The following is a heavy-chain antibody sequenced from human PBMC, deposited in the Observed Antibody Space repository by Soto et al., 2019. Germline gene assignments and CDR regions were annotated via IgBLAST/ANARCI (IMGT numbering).Heavy chain of an antibody. CDR2: MSGSGSST. CDR1: GFTFSNYA. V-gene: IGHV3-23*01. D-gene: IGHD1-26*01. J-gene: IGHJ6*02. CDR3: ASDLVGASDSYGLDV. Sequence: GGSLRLSCAASGFTFSNYAMSWVRQAPGKGLEWVSAMSGSGSSTYYADSVKGRFTISRDNSRNTLYLQMNSLRAEDTAVYYCASDLVGASDSYGLDVWGQGTPVTVSS.